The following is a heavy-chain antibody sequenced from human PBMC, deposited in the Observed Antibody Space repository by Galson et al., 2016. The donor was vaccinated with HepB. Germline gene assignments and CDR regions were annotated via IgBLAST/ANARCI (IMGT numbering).Heavy chain of an antibody. J-gene: IGHJ3*02. V-gene: IGHV4-59*01. CDR2: IFYTGSA. CDR3: ARAHYALLTGRNDAFDI. CDR1: GGSMSSYF. Sequence: SETLSLTCTVAGGSMSSYFWSWIRQPPGKGLEWIGYIFYTGSANYNPSLNSRVSLSVDTSKNQFSLKLTSVTTADTAVYYCARAHYALLTGRNDAFDIWGQGTMVTVSS. D-gene: IGHD3-9*01.